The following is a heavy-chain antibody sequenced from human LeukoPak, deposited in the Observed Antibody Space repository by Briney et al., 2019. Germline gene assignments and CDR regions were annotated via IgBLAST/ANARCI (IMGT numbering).Heavy chain of an antibody. CDR2: ISGSGGST. D-gene: IGHD3-22*01. CDR3: AKDGYSSGPIDY. V-gene: IGHV3-23*01. J-gene: IGHJ4*02. Sequence: GGSLRLSXAASGFTFSSYAMSWVCQAPGKGLEWVSAISGSGGSTYYADSVKGRFTISRDNSKNTLYLQMNSLRAEDTAVYYCAKDGYSSGPIDYWGQGTLVTVSS. CDR1: GFTFSSYA.